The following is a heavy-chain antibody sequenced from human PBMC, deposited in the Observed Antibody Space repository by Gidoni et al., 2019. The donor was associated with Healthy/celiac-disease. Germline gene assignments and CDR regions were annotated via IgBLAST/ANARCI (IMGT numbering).Heavy chain of an antibody. V-gene: IGHV4-39*07. CDR1: GGSISSSSYY. Sequence: QLQLQESGPGLVKPSETLSLTCTVSGGSISSSSYYWGWIRQPPGKGLEWIGSIYYSGSTYYNPSLKSRVTISVDTSKNQFSLKLSSVTAADTAVYYCAKTPLDDILTGYPSYNWFDPWGQGTLVTVSS. CDR3: AKTPLDDILTGYPSYNWFDP. J-gene: IGHJ5*02. D-gene: IGHD3-9*01. CDR2: IYYSGST.